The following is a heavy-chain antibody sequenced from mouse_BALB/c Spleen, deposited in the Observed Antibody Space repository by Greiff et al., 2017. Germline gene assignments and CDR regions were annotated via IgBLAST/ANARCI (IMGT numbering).Heavy chain of an antibody. CDR2: IDPSDSYT. Sequence: QVQLQQPGAELVKPGASVKMSCKASGYTFTSYWMHWVKQRPGQGLEWIGTIDPSDSYTSYNQKFKGKATLTVDTSSSTAYMQLSSLTSEDSAVYYCTRYKYSYADPYFDYWGQGTTLTVSS. D-gene: IGHD2-12*01. CDR1: GYTFTSYW. V-gene: IGHV1S127*01. J-gene: IGHJ2*01. CDR3: TRYKYSYADPYFDY.